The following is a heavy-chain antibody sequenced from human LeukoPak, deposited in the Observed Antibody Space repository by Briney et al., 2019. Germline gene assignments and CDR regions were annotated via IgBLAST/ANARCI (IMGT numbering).Heavy chain of an antibody. V-gene: IGHV1-69*05. CDR3: ARDGYISSSALLDAFDI. CDR2: IIPIFGTA. J-gene: IGHJ3*02. D-gene: IGHD6-6*01. CDR1: GYTFTNYY. Sequence: VASVKVSCKASGYTFTNYYISWVRQASGQGLEWMGVIIPIFGTANYAQKFQGRVTITTDESTSTAYMELSSLRSEDTAVYYCARDGYISSSALLDAFDIWGQGTMVTVSS.